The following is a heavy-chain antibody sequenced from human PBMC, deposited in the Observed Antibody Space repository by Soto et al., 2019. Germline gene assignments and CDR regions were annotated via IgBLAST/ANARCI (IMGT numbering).Heavy chain of an antibody. J-gene: IGHJ4*02. Sequence: SETLSLTCTVSGGSISSSSYYWGWIRQPPGKGLEWIGSIYYSGSTYYNPSLKSRVTISVDTSKNQFSLKLSSVTAADTAVYYCARLQTTVTTHQIDYWGQGTLVTVSS. CDR3: ARLQTTVTTHQIDY. CDR2: IYYSGST. CDR1: GGSISSSSYY. D-gene: IGHD4-17*01. V-gene: IGHV4-39*01.